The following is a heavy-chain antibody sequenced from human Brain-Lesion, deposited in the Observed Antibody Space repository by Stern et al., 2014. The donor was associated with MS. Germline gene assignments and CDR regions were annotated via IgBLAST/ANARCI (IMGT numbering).Heavy chain of an antibody. D-gene: IGHD6-19*01. CDR1: GGSIGRSSYY. CDR2: IFYTGST. CDR3: ARGAGVFDS. V-gene: IGHV4-39*02. Sequence: QVQLQESGPGLVKPSETLSLTCTVSGGSIGRSSYYWGWIRQPPGKGLEWIGNIFYTGSTFYDPSLQRRVTLSVDPSNKPFSLSLNSVTAADTAVYYCARGAGVFDSWGQGTLVTVSP. J-gene: IGHJ4*02.